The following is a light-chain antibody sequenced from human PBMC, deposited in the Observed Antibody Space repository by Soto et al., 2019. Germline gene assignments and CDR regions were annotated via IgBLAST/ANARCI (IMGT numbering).Light chain of an antibody. V-gene: IGKV3-20*01. CDR1: QSVSSSY. J-gene: IGKJ3*01. CDR2: GAS. Sequence: EIVLTQSPGTLSLSPGERATLSCRASQSVSSSYLAWYQHKPGQAPRLLIYGASSRATGIPDRFSGSGSGTDFTLTISRLEPEDFAVYYCQQYDSSLFTFGPGTKADIK. CDR3: QQYDSSLFT.